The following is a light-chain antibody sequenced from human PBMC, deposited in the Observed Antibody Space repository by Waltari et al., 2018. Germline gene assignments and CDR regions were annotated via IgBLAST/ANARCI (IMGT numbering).Light chain of an antibody. V-gene: IGKV3D-20*01. CDR1: QNIGGAY. CDR3: QQYANSPLT. Sequence: EIVLTQSPATLSLSPGERATLSCGASQNIGGAYLAWYQQKPGLAPRLLIYDTAIRAAGVPARFSGSGSGTDFTRTISRLDPEDFALYFCQQYANSPLTLGGGTKVEF. CDR2: DTA. J-gene: IGKJ4*01.